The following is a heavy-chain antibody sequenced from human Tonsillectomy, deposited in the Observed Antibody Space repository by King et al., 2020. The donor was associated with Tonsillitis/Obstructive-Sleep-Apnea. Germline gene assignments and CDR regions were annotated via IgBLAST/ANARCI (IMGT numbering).Heavy chain of an antibody. Sequence: VQLQQWGAGLLKPSETLSLTCAVYGGSFSGYYWSWIRQPPGKGLEWTGEIDHSGSTNYNPSLKSRVTISLDTSKNRFSLKLRSVTAADTAVYYFARLRFEDYVRGDGFDIWGQGTMVTVSS. CDR2: IDHSGST. V-gene: IGHV4-34*01. CDR3: ARLRFEDYVRGDGFDI. J-gene: IGHJ3*02. D-gene: IGHD3-10*02. CDR1: GGSFSGYY.